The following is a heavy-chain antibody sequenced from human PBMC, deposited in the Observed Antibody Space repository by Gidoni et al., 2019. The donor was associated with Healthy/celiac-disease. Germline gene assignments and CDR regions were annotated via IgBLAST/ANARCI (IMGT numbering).Heavy chain of an antibody. CDR2: IKSKTDGGTT. Sequence: EVQLVESGGGLVKPGGSLRLSCAASGFTFSNAWMNWVRQAPGKGRGWVGRIKSKTDGGTTDYAAPVKGRFTISSDDSKNPLYLQMNSLKTEDTAVYYCTTGPSRLLRCYYWGQGTLVTVSS. J-gene: IGHJ4*02. CDR3: TTGPSRLLRCYY. V-gene: IGHV3-15*07. CDR1: GFTFSNAW. D-gene: IGHD4-17*01.